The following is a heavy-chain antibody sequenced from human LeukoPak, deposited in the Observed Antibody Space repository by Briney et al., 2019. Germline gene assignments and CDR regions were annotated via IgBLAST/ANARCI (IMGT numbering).Heavy chain of an antibody. Sequence: GGSLRLSCAASGFTFSSYAMSWVRQAPGKGLEWVSAISGSGGSTYYADSVKGRFTISRDNSKNTLYLQMNSLRAEDTAVYYCAKGTARIAAAGTGSYAFDIWGQGTMVTVSS. D-gene: IGHD6-13*01. J-gene: IGHJ3*02. CDR2: ISGSGGST. V-gene: IGHV3-23*01. CDR3: AKGTARIAAAGTGSYAFDI. CDR1: GFTFSSYA.